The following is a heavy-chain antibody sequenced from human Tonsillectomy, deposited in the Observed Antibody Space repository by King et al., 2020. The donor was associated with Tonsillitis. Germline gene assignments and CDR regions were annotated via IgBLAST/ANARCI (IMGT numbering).Heavy chain of an antibody. CDR1: GFTFSSSA. CDR3: AKAVTTTMVYYFDY. V-gene: IGHV3-23*04. J-gene: IGHJ4*02. Sequence: VQLVESGGGLVQPGGSLRLSCAASGFTFSSSAMAWVRQAPGKGLEWVSGISGSGGSPYYADSVKGRFTISRDNSKNTLYLQMNILGAEDTALYYCAKAVTTTMVYYFDYWGQGTLVTVSS. CDR2: ISGSGGSP. D-gene: IGHD5-18*01.